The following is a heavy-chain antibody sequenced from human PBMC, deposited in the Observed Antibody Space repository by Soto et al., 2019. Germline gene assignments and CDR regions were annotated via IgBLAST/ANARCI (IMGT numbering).Heavy chain of an antibody. CDR2: INPNSGGT. V-gene: IGHV1-2*04. D-gene: IGHD5-18*01. CDR1: GYTFTDYY. CDR3: ARQDGYSYGYYFVY. Sequence: ASVKVSCKASGYTFTDYYMHWVRQAPGQGLEWMGWINPNSGGTDYAQKFQGWVTMTRDTSISTAYMELSRLRSDDTAVYYCARQDGYSYGYYFVYWGQGTLVTVSS. J-gene: IGHJ4*02.